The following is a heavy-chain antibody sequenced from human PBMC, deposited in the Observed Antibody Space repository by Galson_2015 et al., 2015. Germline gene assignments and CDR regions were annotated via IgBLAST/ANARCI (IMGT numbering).Heavy chain of an antibody. D-gene: IGHD5-18*01. CDR1: GYTFSNYW. V-gene: IGHV5-51*01. CDR3: ARRGNTYGCSDY. Sequence: QSGAEVKKPGESLKISCKGSGYTFSNYWIGWVRQMPGKGLEWMGIIYPGDSDTRYSPSFQGQVTISADKSINTAFLQWSSLEASDTAMYYCARRGNTYGCSDYWAQGTLVTVSS. CDR2: IYPGDSDT. J-gene: IGHJ4*02.